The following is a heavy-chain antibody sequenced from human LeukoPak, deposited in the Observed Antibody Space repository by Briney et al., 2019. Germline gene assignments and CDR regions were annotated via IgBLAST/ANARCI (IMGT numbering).Heavy chain of an antibody. CDR3: AKEVGVAGTLDAFDI. CDR1: GFTFSSYW. Sequence: GGSLRLSCAASGFTFSSYWMSWVRQAPGKGLEWVANIKQDGSEKYYVDSVKGRFTISRDNAKNSLYLQMNSLRAEDTAVYYCAKEVGVAGTLDAFDIWGQGTMVTVSS. V-gene: IGHV3-7*01. D-gene: IGHD6-19*01. CDR2: IKQDGSEK. J-gene: IGHJ3*02.